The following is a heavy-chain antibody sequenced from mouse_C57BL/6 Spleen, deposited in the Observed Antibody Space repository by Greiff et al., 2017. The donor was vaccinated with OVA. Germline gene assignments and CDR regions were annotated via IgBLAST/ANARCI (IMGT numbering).Heavy chain of an antibody. CDR1: GFTFSDYY. D-gene: IGHD1-1*01. V-gene: IGHV5-16*01. CDR2: INYDGSST. Sequence: EVKLVESEGGLVQPGSSMKLSCTASGFTFSDYYMAWVRQVPEKGLEWVANINYDGSSTYYLDSLKSRFIISRDNAKNILYLQMSSLKSEDTATYYCARDQDYYGSSSYFDYWGQGTTLTVSS. J-gene: IGHJ2*01. CDR3: ARDQDYYGSSSYFDY.